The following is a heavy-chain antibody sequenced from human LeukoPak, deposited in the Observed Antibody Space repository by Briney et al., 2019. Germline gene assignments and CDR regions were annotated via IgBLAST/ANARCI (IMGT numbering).Heavy chain of an antibody. CDR1: GGSISSSSYY. Sequence: PSETLSLTCTVSGGSISSSSYYWGWIRQPPGKGLEWIGSVYYSGSTYYNPSLQSRVTISVDTSKNQFSLKLSSVTAADTAVYYCASDRSSWNPGAPYWGQGTLVTVSS. J-gene: IGHJ4*02. CDR2: VYYSGST. CDR3: ASDRSSWNPGAPY. D-gene: IGHD6-13*01. V-gene: IGHV4-39*01.